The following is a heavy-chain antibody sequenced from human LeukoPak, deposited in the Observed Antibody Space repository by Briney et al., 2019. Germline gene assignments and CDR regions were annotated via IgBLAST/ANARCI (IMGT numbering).Heavy chain of an antibody. CDR1: GYSLNSGYY. V-gene: IGHV4-38-2*02. CDR3: ARGIGTNKQQLTRRYFDY. Sequence: EAPSPTRTVFGYSLNSGYYWGWIRQPPGKGLEWIGEINHSGSTNYNPSLKSRVTISVDTSKNQFSLKLSSVTAADTAVYYCARGIGTNKQQLTRRYFDYWGQGTLVTVSS. CDR2: INHSGST. J-gene: IGHJ4*02. D-gene: IGHD6-13*01.